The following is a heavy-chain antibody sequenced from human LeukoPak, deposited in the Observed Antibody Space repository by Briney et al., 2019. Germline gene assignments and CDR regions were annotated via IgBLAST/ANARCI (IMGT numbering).Heavy chain of an antibody. CDR3: VKRWTGTTIGQQDY. D-gene: IGHD1-1*01. V-gene: IGHV3-30*18. CDR2: ISYDGSNK. CDR1: GFTFSSYG. J-gene: IGHJ4*02. Sequence: GGSLRLSCAASGFTFSSYGMHWVRQAPGKGLEWVAVISYDGSNKYYADSVKGRFTISRDNSKNALYLQMNSLRGEDMAVYYCVKRWTGTTIGQQDYWGQGTLVTVSS.